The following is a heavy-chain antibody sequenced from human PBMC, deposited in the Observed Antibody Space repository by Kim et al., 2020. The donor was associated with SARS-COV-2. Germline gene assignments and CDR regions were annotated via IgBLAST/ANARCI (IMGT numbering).Heavy chain of an antibody. Sequence: GGSLRLSCAASGFTFSSYGMHWVRQAPGKGLEWVAVIWYDGSNKYYADSVKGRFTISRDNSKNTLYLQMNSLRAEDTAVYYCARDATYYYDSSARFSAFDIWGQGTMVTVSS. V-gene: IGHV3-33*08. D-gene: IGHD3-22*01. CDR1: GFTFSSYG. J-gene: IGHJ3*02. CDR2: IWYDGSNK. CDR3: ARDATYYYDSSARFSAFDI.